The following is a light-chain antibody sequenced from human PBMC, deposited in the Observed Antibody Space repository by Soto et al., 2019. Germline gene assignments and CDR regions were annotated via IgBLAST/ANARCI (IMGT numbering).Light chain of an antibody. CDR1: QGISSY. J-gene: IGKJ5*01. CDR2: AAS. V-gene: IGKV1-8*01. CDR3: QQYYSYPQIT. Sequence: AIGMTQSPSSLSASTGDRVTITCRASQGISSYLAWYQQKPGKAPKLLIYAASTLQSGVPSRFSGSGSGTDFTLTISCLQSEDFATYYCQQYYSYPQITFGQGTRWRL.